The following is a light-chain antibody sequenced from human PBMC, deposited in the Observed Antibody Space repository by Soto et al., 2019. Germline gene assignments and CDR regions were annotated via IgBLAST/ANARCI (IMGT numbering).Light chain of an antibody. Sequence: QSVLTQPPSVSGAPGQRVTISCTGSSSNIGANYDVHWYQQIPGTAPKLLIYGNSNRPSGVPDRISGSKSGASASLVITGLNAEDEADYYCQSYDNRLNGLVVFGGGTKLTVL. CDR1: SSNIGANYD. V-gene: IGLV1-40*01. J-gene: IGLJ2*01. CDR2: GNS. CDR3: QSYDNRLNGLVV.